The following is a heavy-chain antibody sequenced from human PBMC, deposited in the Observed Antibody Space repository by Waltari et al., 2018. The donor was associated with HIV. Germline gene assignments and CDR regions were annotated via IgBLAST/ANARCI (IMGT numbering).Heavy chain of an antibody. CDR1: GGSMNTSDYY. V-gene: IGHV4-39*07. D-gene: IGHD3-9*01. CDR3: ARDSGLFMYDSRRAVLNWFDP. Sequence: QFKLQESGPRLRKPSETLSLTCTISGGSMNTSDYYWGWVRQPPGKGLEWIGNIHYNGRTFYNPSLQSRVTLSLDKSDNQFFLNFISVIAADTAVYYFARDSGLFMYDSRRAVLNWFDPWGQGLLVTVSS. CDR2: IHYNGRT. J-gene: IGHJ5*02.